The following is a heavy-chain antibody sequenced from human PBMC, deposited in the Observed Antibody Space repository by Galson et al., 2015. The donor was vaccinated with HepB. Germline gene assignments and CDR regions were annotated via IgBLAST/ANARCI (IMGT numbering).Heavy chain of an antibody. CDR3: ARVSGTIYYYGLDV. J-gene: IGHJ6*02. CDR1: GDSVSSNSVA. V-gene: IGHV6-1*01. Sequence: CAISGDSVSSNSVAWNWIRKSSSRGLEWLGRTYYRARWYNDYAESVRSRITIDPDTSKNQFSLQLKSVTPEDTAVYYCARVSGTIYYYGLDVWGQGTTVTVS. D-gene: IGHD6-13*01. CDR2: TYYRARWYN.